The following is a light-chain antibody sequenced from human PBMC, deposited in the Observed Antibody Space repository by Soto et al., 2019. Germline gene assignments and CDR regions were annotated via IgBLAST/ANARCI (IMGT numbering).Light chain of an antibody. CDR3: SAWDDSLSAYV. Sequence: QSALTQPPSASGTPGQRVTISCSGSSSNIGSDFVYWYQQLPGTAPKLLIFHNYQRPSGVPDRFSGSKSGTSGSLAICDLRSEYEADYYCSAWDDSLSAYVFGSGTKLTVL. V-gene: IGLV1-47*01. CDR1: SSNIGSDF. CDR2: HNY. J-gene: IGLJ1*01.